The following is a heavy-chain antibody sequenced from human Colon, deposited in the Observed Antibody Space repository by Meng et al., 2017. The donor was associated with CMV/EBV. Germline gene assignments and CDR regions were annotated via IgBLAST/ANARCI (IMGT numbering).Heavy chain of an antibody. V-gene: IGHV4-39*07. D-gene: IGHD6-6*01. Sequence: QLQEAGPALVRSSETLSLTCTVSGGSISSSSDYWAWIRQPPGKGLEWIGSIFYTGTTYYKPSLKSRVTISVGTSKNQFSLKLSSVTAADTAVYYCIRETTGSSSSYWGQGTLVTVSS. CDR1: GGSISSSSDY. J-gene: IGHJ4*02. CDR3: IRETTGSSSSY. CDR2: IFYTGTT.